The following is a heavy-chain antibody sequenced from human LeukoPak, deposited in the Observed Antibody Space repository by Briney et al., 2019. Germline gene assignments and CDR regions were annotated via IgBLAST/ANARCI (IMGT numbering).Heavy chain of an antibody. D-gene: IGHD2-21*02. V-gene: IGHV3-53*01. J-gene: IGHJ6*02. CDR3: GSSTVHYYNYGMDV. CDR2: VYSNDNT. Sequence: GGSLRLSCAASGLIVSSKYMSWVRKAPGKGLEWVSAVYSNDNTYYADPVKGRFSISRDKSKNTLYLQMNSLRAEDTAVYYCGSSTVHYYNYGMDVWGQGATVTVSS. CDR1: GLIVSSKY.